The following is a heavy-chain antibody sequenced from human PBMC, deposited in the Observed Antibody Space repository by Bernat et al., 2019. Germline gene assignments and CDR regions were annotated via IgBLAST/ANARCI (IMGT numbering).Heavy chain of an antibody. Sequence: QVQLVESGGGVVQPGRSLRLSCAASGFTFSSYGMHWVRQAPGKGLEWVAVIWYDGSNKYYADSVKGRFTISRDNSKNTLYLQMNSLRAEDTAVYYCARTDEQLIDYGGNTRYWGQGTLVTVSS. CDR3: ARTDEQLIDYGGNTRY. D-gene: IGHD4-23*01. V-gene: IGHV3-33*01. CDR2: IWYDGSNK. J-gene: IGHJ4*02. CDR1: GFTFSSYG.